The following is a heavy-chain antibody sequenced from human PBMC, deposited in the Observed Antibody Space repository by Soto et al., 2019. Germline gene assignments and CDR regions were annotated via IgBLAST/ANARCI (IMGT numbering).Heavy chain of an antibody. V-gene: IGHV4-34*01. CDR3: ARVIVVVPAARGDYYYYMDV. D-gene: IGHD2-2*01. CDR2: INHSGST. J-gene: IGHJ6*03. Sequence: SETLSLTCAVYGGSFSGYYWSWIRQPPGKGLEWIGEINHSGSTNYNPSLKSRVTISVDTSKNQFSLKLSSVTAADTAVYYCARVIVVVPAARGDYYYYMDVWGKGTTVTVSS. CDR1: GGSFSGYY.